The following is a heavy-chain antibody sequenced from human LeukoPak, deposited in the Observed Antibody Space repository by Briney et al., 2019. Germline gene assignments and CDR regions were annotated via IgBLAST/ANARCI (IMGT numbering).Heavy chain of an antibody. D-gene: IGHD3-10*01. CDR1: GFTFSSYA. V-gene: IGHV3-30-3*01. Sequence: PGRSLRLSCAASGFTFSSYAMHWVRQAPGKGLEWVAVISYDGSNKYYADSVKGRFTISRDNSKNTLYLQMNSLRAEDTAVYYCARDAVRGVIITSMDFDYWGQGTLDTVSS. CDR2: ISYDGSNK. CDR3: ARDAVRGVIITSMDFDY. J-gene: IGHJ4*02.